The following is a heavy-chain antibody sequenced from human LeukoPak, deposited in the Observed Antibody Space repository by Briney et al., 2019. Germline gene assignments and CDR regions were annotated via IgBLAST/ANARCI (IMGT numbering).Heavy chain of an antibody. V-gene: IGHV4-59*01. D-gene: IGHD6-13*01. J-gene: IGHJ4*02. Sequence: PSETLSLTCTVSGGSISSYYWSWIRQPPGTGLEWIGYIYYSGTTNYNPSLKSRVTISVDTSKNQFSLKLSSVTAADTAVYYCARGVYIAAAQYGYWGQGTLVTVSS. CDR1: GGSISSYY. CDR2: IYYSGTT. CDR3: ARGVYIAAAQYGY.